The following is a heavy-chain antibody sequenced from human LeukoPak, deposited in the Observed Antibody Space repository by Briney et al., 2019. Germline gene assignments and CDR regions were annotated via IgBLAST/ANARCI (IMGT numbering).Heavy chain of an antibody. CDR2: IIPILGIA. V-gene: IGHV1-69*04. CDR1: GGTFSSYA. J-gene: IGHJ4*02. D-gene: IGHD5-12*01. Sequence: ASVKVSCKASGGTFSSYAISWVRQAPGQGLEWMGRIIPILGIANYAQKFQGRVTITADKSTSTAYMELSSLRSEDTAVYYCARSVRVSSGGYGGYFDYWGQGTLVTVSS. CDR3: ARSVRVSSGGYGGYFDY.